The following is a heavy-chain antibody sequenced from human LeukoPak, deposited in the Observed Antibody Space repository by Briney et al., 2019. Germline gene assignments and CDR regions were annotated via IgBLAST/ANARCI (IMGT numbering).Heavy chain of an antibody. Sequence: GGSLRLSCAASGFTFSDYYMSWIRQAPGKGLEWVSYIGSSGSTIYYADSVKGRFTISRDNAKNSLYLQVNSLSAEDTAVYYCALGGGSWYNTGRYYFDYWGQGTLVTVSS. J-gene: IGHJ4*02. V-gene: IGHV3-11*01. D-gene: IGHD6-13*01. CDR3: ALGGGSWYNTGRYYFDY. CDR2: IGSSGSTI. CDR1: GFTFSDYY.